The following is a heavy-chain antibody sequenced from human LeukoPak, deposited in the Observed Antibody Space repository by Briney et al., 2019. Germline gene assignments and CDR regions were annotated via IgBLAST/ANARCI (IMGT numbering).Heavy chain of an antibody. Sequence: SETLSPTCTVSGYSISSGYYWGWIRQPPGKGLEWIGSIYHSGSTYYNPSLKSRVTISVDTSKNQFSLKLSSVTAADTAVYYCASWYYYGSGSYLGPYYFDYWGQGTLVTVSS. D-gene: IGHD3-10*01. J-gene: IGHJ4*02. CDR2: IYHSGST. CDR3: ASWYYYGSGSYLGPYYFDY. V-gene: IGHV4-38-2*02. CDR1: GYSISSGYY.